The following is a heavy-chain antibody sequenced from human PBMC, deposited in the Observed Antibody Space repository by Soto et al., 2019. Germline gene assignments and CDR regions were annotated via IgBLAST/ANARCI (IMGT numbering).Heavy chain of an antibody. CDR1: GGTFSSYA. Sequence: SVKVSCKASGGTFSSYAISWVRQAPGQGLEWMGGIIPIFGTANYAQKFQGRVTITADESTSAAYMELSSLRSEDTAVYYCASEEESYYYGSGRARQTYYYYGMDVWGQGTTVTVSS. J-gene: IGHJ6*02. V-gene: IGHV1-69*13. CDR3: ASEEESYYYGSGRARQTYYYYGMDV. D-gene: IGHD3-10*01. CDR2: IIPIFGTA.